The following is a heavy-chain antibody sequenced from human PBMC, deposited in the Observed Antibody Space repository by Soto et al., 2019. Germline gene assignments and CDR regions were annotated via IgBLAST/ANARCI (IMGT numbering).Heavy chain of an antibody. V-gene: IGHV3-23*01. D-gene: IGHD3-22*01. CDR2: IGGSGRTT. CDR3: AKSRYSDSSGDFYDY. CDR1: AFTFNNYA. Sequence: GVLRLSCASSAFTFNNYAMSWVLQAPVKGLEWVSGIGGSGRTTYYADSVKGRFTISRDNSNNTLFLQMNSLRAEDTAVYYCAKSRYSDSSGDFYDYWGQGTLVTVSS. J-gene: IGHJ4*02.